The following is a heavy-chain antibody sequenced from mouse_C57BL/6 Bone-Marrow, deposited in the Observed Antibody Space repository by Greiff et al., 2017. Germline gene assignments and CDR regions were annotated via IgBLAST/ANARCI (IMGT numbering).Heavy chain of an antibody. CDR3: ARERYYGSSY. V-gene: IGHV5-4*01. Sequence: EVMLVESGGGLVKPGGSLKLSCAASGFTFSSYAMSWVRQTPEKRLEWVATISDGGSYTYYPDNVTGRFTISRDNAKNNLYLQMSHLKSEDTAMYYCARERYYGSSYGGQGTSVTVSS. J-gene: IGHJ4*01. CDR1: GFTFSSYA. CDR2: ISDGGSYT. D-gene: IGHD1-1*01.